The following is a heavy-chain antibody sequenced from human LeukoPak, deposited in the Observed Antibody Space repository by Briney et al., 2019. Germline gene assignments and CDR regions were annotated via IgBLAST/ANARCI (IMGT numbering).Heavy chain of an antibody. Sequence: GGSLRLSCAASGFTFNSYAMSWVRQAPGKGLEWVSAISGSGGYIYYADSVKGRFTISRDNSKNTLYLQMNNLRAEDTAVYYCAKGATMIVVVIIDVDYWGQGTLVTVSS. CDR2: ISGSGGYI. D-gene: IGHD3-22*01. J-gene: IGHJ4*02. CDR1: GFTFNSYA. CDR3: AKGATMIVVVIIDVDY. V-gene: IGHV3-23*01.